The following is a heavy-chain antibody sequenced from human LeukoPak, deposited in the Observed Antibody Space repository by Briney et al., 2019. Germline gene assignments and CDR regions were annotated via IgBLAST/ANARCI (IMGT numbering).Heavy chain of an antibody. CDR2: INPNSGGT. CDR3: AREGQDCSSTSCPVGPWFDP. CDR1: GYTFTRYY. D-gene: IGHD2-2*01. Sequence: ASVKVSCKASGYTFTRYYMHWVRQAPGQGLEWMGWINPNSGGTNYAQKFQGRVTMTRDTSISTAYMELSRLRSDDTAVYYCAREGQDCSSTSCPVGPWFDPWGQGTLVTVSS. V-gene: IGHV1-2*02. J-gene: IGHJ5*02.